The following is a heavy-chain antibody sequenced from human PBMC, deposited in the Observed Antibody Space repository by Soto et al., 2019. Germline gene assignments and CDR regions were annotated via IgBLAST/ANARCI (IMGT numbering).Heavy chain of an antibody. CDR2: INSDGSST. CDR3: ASDRSLNYHFDY. CDR1: GFTFSSYW. D-gene: IGHD3-10*01. J-gene: IGHJ4*02. Sequence: GGSLRLSCAASGFTFSSYWMHWVRQAPGKGLVWVSRINSDGSSTSYADSVKGRFTISRDNAKNTLYLQMNSLRAKDTAVYYCASDRSLNYHFDYWGQGTLVTVSS. V-gene: IGHV3-74*01.